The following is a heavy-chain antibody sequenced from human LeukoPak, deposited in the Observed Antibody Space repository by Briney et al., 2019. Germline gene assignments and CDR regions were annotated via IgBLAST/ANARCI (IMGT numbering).Heavy chain of an antibody. J-gene: IGHJ3*02. D-gene: IGHD6-19*01. CDR1: GFTFSSYA. CDR2: ISYDGSNK. V-gene: IGHV3-30*04. CDR3: AREDVDITVATSGAFDI. Sequence: GGSLRLSCAASGFTFSSYAMHWVRQAPGKGLEWVAVISYDGSNKYYADSVKGRFTISRDNSKNTLYLQMNSLRAEDTAVYYCAREDVDITVATSGAFDIWGQGTMVTVSS.